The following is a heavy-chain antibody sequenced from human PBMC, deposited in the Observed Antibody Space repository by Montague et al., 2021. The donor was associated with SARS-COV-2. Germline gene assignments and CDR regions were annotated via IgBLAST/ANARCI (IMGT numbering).Heavy chain of an antibody. V-gene: IGHV4-59*08. CDR3: AGVESGVPGEY. Sequence: SETLSLTCTVSGGSLNNYFWSWIRQPPGKGLEWVGYISDSGSTKYNPSLQSRVTISVDTARNQFSLKLLPVTAADTAFYYCAGVESGVPGEYWGQGILVSVSS. CDR1: GGSLNNYF. J-gene: IGHJ4*02. CDR2: ISDSGST. D-gene: IGHD2-15*01.